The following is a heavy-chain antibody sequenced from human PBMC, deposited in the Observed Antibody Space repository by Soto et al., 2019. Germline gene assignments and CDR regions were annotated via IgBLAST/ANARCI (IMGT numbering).Heavy chain of an antibody. J-gene: IGHJ4*02. V-gene: IGHV4-34*01. CDR1: GGSFSGYY. D-gene: IGHD3-22*01. CDR2: INHSGST. Sequence: QVQLQQWGAGLLKPSETLSLTCAVYGGSFSGYYWSWIRQPPGKGLEWIGEINHSGSTNYNPSLKSRVTISVDTSKNQFSLKLSSVTAADTAVYYCARGLGGHQGSWLSYWGRGTLVTVSS. CDR3: ARGLGGHQGSWLSY.